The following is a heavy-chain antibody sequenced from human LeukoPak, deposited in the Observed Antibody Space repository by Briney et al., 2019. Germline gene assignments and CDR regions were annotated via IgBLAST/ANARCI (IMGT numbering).Heavy chain of an antibody. Sequence: PSETLSLTCTVSGGSISSYYWSWIRQPPGKGLEWIGYIYYSGSTYYNPPLRSRVTISVDTSKNQFSLKLSSVTAADTAVYYCARDRLSGPHYDYWGQGTLVTVSS. CDR1: GGSISSYY. CDR2: IYYSGST. CDR3: ARDRLSGPHYDY. D-gene: IGHD1-14*01. V-gene: IGHV4-59*01. J-gene: IGHJ4*02.